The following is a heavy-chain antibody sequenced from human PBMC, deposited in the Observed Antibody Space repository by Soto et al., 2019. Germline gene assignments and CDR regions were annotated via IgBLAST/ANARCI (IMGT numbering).Heavy chain of an antibody. Sequence: SETLSLTCTVSGGSISSYYWSWIRQPPGKGLEWIGEINHSGSTNYNPSLKSRVTISVDTSKNHFSLKLSSVTAADTAVFYFARVRAILLWFGELSSFDYWGQGTLVTVSS. CDR2: INHSGST. CDR1: GGSISSYY. V-gene: IGHV4-34*01. D-gene: IGHD3-10*01. J-gene: IGHJ4*02. CDR3: ARVRAILLWFGELSSFDY.